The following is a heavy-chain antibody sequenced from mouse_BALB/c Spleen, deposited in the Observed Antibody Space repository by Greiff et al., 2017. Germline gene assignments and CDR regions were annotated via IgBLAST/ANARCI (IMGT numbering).Heavy chain of an antibody. D-gene: IGHD1-1*01. Sequence: QVQLQQSGAELARPGASVKLSCKASGYTFTSYWMQWVKQRPGQGLEWIGAIYPGDGDTRYTQKFKGKATLTADKSSSTAYMQLSSLASEDSAVYYCARGVDYYGSSYASYWYVDVWGAGTTVTVSS. CDR1: GYTFTSYW. CDR2: IYPGDGDT. CDR3: ARGVDYYGSSYASYWYVDV. V-gene: IGHV1-87*01. J-gene: IGHJ1*01.